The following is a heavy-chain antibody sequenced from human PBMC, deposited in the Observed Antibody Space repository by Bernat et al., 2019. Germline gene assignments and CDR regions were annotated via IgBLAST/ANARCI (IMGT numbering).Heavy chain of an antibody. V-gene: IGHV3-11*01. CDR3: ARDREALDAFDI. Sequence: QVQLVESGGGLVKPGGSLRLSCAASGFIFSDYYMSWIRQAPGKGLEWVSYISSSGDIFYYTDSVRGRFTISRDNAKNSLYLLMNSLRAEDTAVYYCARDREALDAFDIWGQGTMVTVSS. CDR2: ISSSGDIF. CDR1: GFIFSDYY. D-gene: IGHD1-26*01. J-gene: IGHJ3*02.